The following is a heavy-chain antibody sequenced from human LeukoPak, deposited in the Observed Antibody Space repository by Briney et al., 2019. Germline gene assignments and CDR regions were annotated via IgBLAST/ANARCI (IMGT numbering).Heavy chain of an antibody. CDR3: ARDSLFMARGVTAVVNAFDI. D-gene: IGHD3-10*01. V-gene: IGHV1-2*02. J-gene: IGHJ3*02. CDR1: GYTFTDNY. CDR2: ISPHNDGT. Sequence: ASVKVSCKASGYTFTDNYVHWLRQAPGQGLEWMGWISPHNDGTKYSKRFEGRITMTSDTTIATAYMELSRLRSDDTAVYYCARDSLFMARGVTAVVNAFDIWGQGTMVAVSS.